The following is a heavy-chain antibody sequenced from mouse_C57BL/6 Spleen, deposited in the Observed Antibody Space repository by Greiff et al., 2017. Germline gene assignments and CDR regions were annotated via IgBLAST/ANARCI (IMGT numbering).Heavy chain of an antibody. CDR2: IWSGGST. Sequence: QVQLKESGPGLVQPSQSLSITCTVSGFSLTSYGVHWVRQSPGKGLAWLGVIWSGGSTDYNAAFLSRLSISKDNSKSQVFFKMNSLQADDTAIYYCARTKGYYGLYWYFDVWGTGTTVTVSS. CDR1: GFSLTSYG. CDR3: ARTKGYYGLYWYFDV. J-gene: IGHJ1*03. V-gene: IGHV2-2*01. D-gene: IGHD1-1*01.